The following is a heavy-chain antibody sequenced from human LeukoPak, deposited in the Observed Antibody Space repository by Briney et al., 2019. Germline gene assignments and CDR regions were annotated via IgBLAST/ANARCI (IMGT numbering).Heavy chain of an antibody. J-gene: IGHJ4*02. D-gene: IGHD1/OR15-1a*01. CDR1: GFTFSSYT. CDR2: ISSSSSNAI. Sequence: PGGPLRLSCAASGFTFSSYTMNWVRQAPGKGLEWVSYISSSSSNAIYYADSVKGRFTISRDNAENSLYLQMNSLRGEDTAVYYCAREITTRGYFDYWGQGTLVTVSS. V-gene: IGHV3-48*01. CDR3: AREITTRGYFDY.